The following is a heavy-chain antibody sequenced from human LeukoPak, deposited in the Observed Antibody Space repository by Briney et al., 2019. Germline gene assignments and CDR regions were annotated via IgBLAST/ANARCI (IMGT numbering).Heavy chain of an antibody. CDR2: ISYDGSNK. V-gene: IGHV3-30-3*01. CDR3: AQMGATTGNDAFDI. Sequence: TGGSLRLSCAASGFTFSSYAMHWVRQAPGKGLEWVAVISYDGSNKYYADSVKGRFTISRDNSKNTLYLQMNSLRSDDTAVYYCAQMGATTGNDAFDIWGQGTMVTVSS. D-gene: IGHD1-26*01. CDR1: GFTFSSYA. J-gene: IGHJ3*02.